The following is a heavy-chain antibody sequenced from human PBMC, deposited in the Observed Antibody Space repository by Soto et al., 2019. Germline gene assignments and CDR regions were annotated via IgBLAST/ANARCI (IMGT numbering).Heavy chain of an antibody. CDR2: INFSGST. D-gene: IGHD1-7*01. J-gene: IGHJ4*02. CDR1: SVSIYSGSFH. V-gene: IGHV4-39*01. Sequence: SETLSLPCTVSSVSIYSGSFHWGWIRQPPGKGLEWIGSINFSGSTYYNPSLKSRVTISVDTSKNQFSLNLRSVTAADTAVYYCARRHAPRYTTGTNHFDFWGQGSLVTVSS. CDR3: ARRHAPRYTTGTNHFDF.